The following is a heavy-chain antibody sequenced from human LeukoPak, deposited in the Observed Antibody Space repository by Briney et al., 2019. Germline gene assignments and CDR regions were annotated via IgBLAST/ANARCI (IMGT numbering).Heavy chain of an antibody. J-gene: IGHJ5*02. CDR1: GYTFTGYY. D-gene: IGHD6-19*01. V-gene: IGHV1-2*02. CDR3: ARDLESSGWLPNWFDP. Sequence: ASVNVSCKASGYTFTGYYMHGVRQAPGQGLEWMGWINPNSGGTNYAQKFQGRVTMTRDTSISTAYMELSRLRSDDTAVYYCARDLESSGWLPNWFDPWGQGTLVTVSS. CDR2: INPNSGGT.